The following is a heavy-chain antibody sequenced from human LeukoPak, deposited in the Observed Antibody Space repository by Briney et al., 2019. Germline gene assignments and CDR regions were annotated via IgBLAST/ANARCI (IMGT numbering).Heavy chain of an antibody. CDR2: VNPNSGNT. J-gene: IGHJ6*02. D-gene: IGHD3-10*01. CDR1: GYTFTSYD. CDR3: AREYYYGSGSYSSGMDV. V-gene: IGHV1-8*01. Sequence: ASVKVSCKASGYTFTSYDINWVRQATGQGLEWMVWVNPNSGNTGYAQKFQGRVTMTRNTSISTAYMELSSLRSEDTAVYYCAREYYYGSGSYSSGMDVWGQGTTVTVSS.